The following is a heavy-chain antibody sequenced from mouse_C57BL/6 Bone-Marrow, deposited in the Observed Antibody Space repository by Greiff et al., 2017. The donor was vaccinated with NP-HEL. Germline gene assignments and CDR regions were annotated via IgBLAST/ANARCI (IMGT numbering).Heavy chain of an antibody. J-gene: IGHJ4*01. V-gene: IGHV2-9-1*01. D-gene: IGHD3-1*01. Sequence: QVQLQESGPGLVAPSQSLSITCTVSGFSLTSYAISWVRQPPGKGLEWLGVLWTGGGTNYNSALNSRLSISKDNSKSQVFLKMNSLQTDDTARYYCARNGLMDYWGQGTSVTVSS. CDR1: GFSLTSYA. CDR2: LWTGGGT. CDR3: ARNGLMDY.